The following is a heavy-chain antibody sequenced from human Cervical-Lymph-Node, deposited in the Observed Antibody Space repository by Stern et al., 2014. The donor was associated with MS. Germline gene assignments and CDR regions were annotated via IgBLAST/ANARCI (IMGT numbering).Heavy chain of an antibody. V-gene: IGHV1-69*18. J-gene: IGHJ4*02. Sequence: VQLVESGAEVKKPGSSVKVSCKASGGTFSNYAISWVRQAPGQGPEWLGMIIPMFDTANCAQQLQGSVTITPDASASTPHMELTSLRSDDTAVYYCAGGAVPAIGKIDYWGQGTLITVSS. CDR1: GGTFSNYA. D-gene: IGHD5-12*01. CDR2: IIPMFDTA. CDR3: AGGAVPAIGKIDY.